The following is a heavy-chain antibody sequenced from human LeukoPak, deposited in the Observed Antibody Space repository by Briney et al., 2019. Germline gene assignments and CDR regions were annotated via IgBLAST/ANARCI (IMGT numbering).Heavy chain of an antibody. V-gene: IGHV1-46*01. CDR1: GYTFTGFW. J-gene: IGHJ5*02. Sequence: ASVKVSCKAFGYTFTGFWMHWVRQAPGQGPEWMGVISPSGGWTVYAQKFQGRVTMTRDMSTSTVYMELSSLRSEDTAVYHCARDGSSSGWFDPWGQGTLVTVSS. CDR3: ARDGSSSGWFDP. CDR2: ISPSGGWT. D-gene: IGHD6-6*01.